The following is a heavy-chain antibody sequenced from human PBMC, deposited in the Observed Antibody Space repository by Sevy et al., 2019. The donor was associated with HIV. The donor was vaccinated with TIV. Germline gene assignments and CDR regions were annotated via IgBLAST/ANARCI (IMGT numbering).Heavy chain of an antibody. CDR3: AADTGLQTNYYYYGMDV. J-gene: IGHJ6*02. V-gene: IGHV1-58*01. D-gene: IGHD2-15*01. Sequence: VKVSCKASGFTFTSSAVQWVRQARGQRLEWIGWIVVGSGNTNYAQKFQERVTITRDMSTSTAYMELSSLRSEDTAVYYCAADTGLQTNYYYYGMDVWGQGTTVTVSS. CDR2: IVVGSGNT. CDR1: GFTFTSSA.